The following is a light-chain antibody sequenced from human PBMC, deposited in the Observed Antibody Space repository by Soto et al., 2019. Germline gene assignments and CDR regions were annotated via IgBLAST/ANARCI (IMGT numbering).Light chain of an antibody. CDR2: GAS. J-gene: IGKJ4*01. CDR3: QQGYSTPLT. Sequence: DIQMTQSPSSLSASVGDRVTITCRASQSISRHLNWYQQKPGKDPTLLIYGASNLQSGAPSRISGSGSGTDFTLTISSLQPEDFATYYCQQGYSTPLTFGGGTKVDIK. CDR1: QSISRH. V-gene: IGKV1-39*01.